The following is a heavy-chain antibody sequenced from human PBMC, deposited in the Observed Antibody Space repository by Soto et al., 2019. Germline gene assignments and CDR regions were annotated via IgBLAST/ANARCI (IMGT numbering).Heavy chain of an antibody. CDR1: GDSVSSNSAA. CDR2: TYYRSKWYN. Sequence: SQTLSLTCVICGDSVSSNSAAWNWIRQSPSRGLEWLGRTYYRSKWYNDYAVSVKSRITINPDTSKNQLSLQLNSVTPEDTAVYYCARDRQLERPRSDAFDIWGQGTMVTVSS. CDR3: ARDRQLERPRSDAFDI. V-gene: IGHV6-1*01. D-gene: IGHD1-1*01. J-gene: IGHJ3*02.